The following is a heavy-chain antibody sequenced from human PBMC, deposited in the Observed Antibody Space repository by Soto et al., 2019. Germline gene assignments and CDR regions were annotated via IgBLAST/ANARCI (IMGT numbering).Heavy chain of an antibody. V-gene: IGHV4-31*01. CDR3: ARGVTMVRGVIHTPYFDY. CDR1: GGSISSGGYY. CDR2: IYYSGST. D-gene: IGHD3-10*01. J-gene: IGHJ4*02. Sequence: QVQLQESGPGLVKPSQTLSLTCTVSGGSISSGGYYWSWIRQHPGKGLEWIGYIYYSGSTYYNPSLKGQVTLSVDTSKNQFSLKLSSVTAADTAVYYCARGVTMVRGVIHTPYFDYWGQGTLVTVSS.